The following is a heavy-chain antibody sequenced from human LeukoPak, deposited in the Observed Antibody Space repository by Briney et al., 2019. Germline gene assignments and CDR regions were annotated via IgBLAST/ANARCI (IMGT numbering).Heavy chain of an antibody. CDR3: ARDFSSMVRGVIID. V-gene: IGHV3-30-3*01. J-gene: IGHJ4*02. CDR1: GFTFSSYA. D-gene: IGHD3-10*01. Sequence: PGGSLRLSCAASGFTFSSYATHWVRQAPGKGLEWVAVISYDGSNKYYADSVKGRFTISRDNSKNTLYLQMNSLRAEDTAVYYCARDFSSMVRGVIIDWGQGTLVTVSS. CDR2: ISYDGSNK.